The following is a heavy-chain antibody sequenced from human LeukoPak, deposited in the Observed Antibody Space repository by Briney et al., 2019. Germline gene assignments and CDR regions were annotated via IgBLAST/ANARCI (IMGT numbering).Heavy chain of an antibody. J-gene: IGHJ4*02. Sequence: PSETLSLTCTVSGGSISSSSYYWGWIRLPPGKGLEWIGSIYYSGSTYYNPSLKSRVTISVDTSKNQFSLKLSSVTAADTAVYYCARRSYDILTGYYNVDYWGQGTLVTVSS. CDR2: IYYSGST. V-gene: IGHV4-39*01. CDR3: ARRSYDILTGYYNVDY. D-gene: IGHD3-9*01. CDR1: GGSISSSSYY.